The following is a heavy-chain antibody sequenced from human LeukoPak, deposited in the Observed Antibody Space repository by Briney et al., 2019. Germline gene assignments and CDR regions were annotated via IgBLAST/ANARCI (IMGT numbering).Heavy chain of an antibody. Sequence: ASVKVSCKASGYTFTSYGISWVRHAPGQGLEWMGWINPNSGGTNYAQKFQGRVTMTSDTSISTAYMELSSLRSDDTAVYYCARKSAARSTSEFDCWGQGTLVTVSS. D-gene: IGHD2-2*01. CDR3: ARKSAARSTSEFDC. CDR2: INPNSGGT. V-gene: IGHV1-2*02. J-gene: IGHJ4*02. CDR1: GYTFTSYG.